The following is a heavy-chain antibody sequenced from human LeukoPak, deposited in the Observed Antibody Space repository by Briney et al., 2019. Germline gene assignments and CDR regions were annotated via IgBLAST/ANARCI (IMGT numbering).Heavy chain of an antibody. V-gene: IGHV3-30*04. D-gene: IGHD4-23*01. J-gene: IGHJ3*02. CDR1: GFTFSSYA. CDR3: GRDGNAHAFDI. CDR2: ISYDGSNK. Sequence: PGGSLRLSCAASGFTFSSYAMHWVRQAPGKGLEWVAVISYDGSNKYYADSVKGRFTISRDDSKNTLYLQMNSLRAEDTAGYYCGRDGNAHAFDIGGQGTMVTVSS.